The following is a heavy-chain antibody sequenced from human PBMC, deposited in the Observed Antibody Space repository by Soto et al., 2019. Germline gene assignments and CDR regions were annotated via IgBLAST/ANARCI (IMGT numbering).Heavy chain of an antibody. CDR1: GFTFDDYA. CDR2: ISRNSGSI. V-gene: IGHV3-9*01. J-gene: IGHJ4*01. Sequence: EVQLVESGGGLVQPGRSLRLSCAASGFTFDDYAMHWVRQAPGKGLEWVSGISRNSGSIGYADSVKGRFTISRDNAKNSLYMQMNSLTAEDTALYYCAKGADYIWGSYLDYWGHGTLVTVSS. D-gene: IGHD3-16*02. CDR3: AKGADYIWGSYLDY.